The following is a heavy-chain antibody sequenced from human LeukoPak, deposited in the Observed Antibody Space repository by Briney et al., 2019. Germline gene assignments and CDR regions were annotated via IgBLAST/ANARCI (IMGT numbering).Heavy chain of an antibody. Sequence: GASVNVSCKASGYTFTAYYMSWLRQAPGQGLEWMAWINPNTGDTNYAQKFRGRVTTTRDTSITTAYIELSGLTSDNTAEYYCARGFNLDSWGQGALVTVSS. CDR2: INPNTGDT. J-gene: IGHJ5*01. CDR3: ARGFNLDS. CDR1: GYTFTAYY. V-gene: IGHV1-2*02.